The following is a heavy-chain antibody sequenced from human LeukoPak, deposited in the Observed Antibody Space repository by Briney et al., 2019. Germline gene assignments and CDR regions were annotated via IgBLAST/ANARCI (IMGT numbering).Heavy chain of an antibody. V-gene: IGHV1-18*01. CDR3: ARDLQLGWELNYYFDY. J-gene: IGHJ4*02. CDR2: ISAYNGNT. CDR1: GYTFTSYG. D-gene: IGHD1-26*01. Sequence: ASVKVSCKASGYTFTSYGISWVRQAPGQGLEWMGWISAYNGNTNYAQKLQGRVTMTTDTSTSTAYMELRSLRSDDTAVYYCARDLQLGWELNYYFDYWGQGTLVTVSS.